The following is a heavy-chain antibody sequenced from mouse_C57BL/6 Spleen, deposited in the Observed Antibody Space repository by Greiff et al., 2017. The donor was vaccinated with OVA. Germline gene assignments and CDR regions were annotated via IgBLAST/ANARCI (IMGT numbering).Heavy chain of an antibody. Sequence: QVQLQQPGAELVKPGASVKMSCKASGYTFTSYWITWVKQRPGQGLEWIGDIYPGSGSTNYNEKFKGKATLTVDTSSSTAYMQLSSLTSEDSAVYYCARESSSGGAMDYWGQGTSVTVSS. D-gene: IGHD3-2*02. V-gene: IGHV1-55*01. CDR2: IYPGSGST. J-gene: IGHJ4*01. CDR1: GYTFTSYW. CDR3: ARESSSGGAMDY.